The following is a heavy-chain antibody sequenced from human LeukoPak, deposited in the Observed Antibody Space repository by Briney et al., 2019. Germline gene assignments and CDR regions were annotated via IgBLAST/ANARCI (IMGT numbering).Heavy chain of an antibody. Sequence: ASVKVSCKVSGYTLFELSMHWVRQAPGKGLEWMGGFDPEDGETIYAQKFQGRVTMTEDTSTDAAYIELSRLRSEETAVYYCATDYAAAGDLWGQGTLVTVSS. CDR3: ATDYAAAGDL. V-gene: IGHV1-24*01. D-gene: IGHD6-13*01. CDR1: GYTLFELS. CDR2: FDPEDGET. J-gene: IGHJ4*02.